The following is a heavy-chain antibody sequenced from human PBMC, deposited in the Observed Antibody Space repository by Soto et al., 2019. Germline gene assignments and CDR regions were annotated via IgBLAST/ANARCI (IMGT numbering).Heavy chain of an antibody. Sequence: PGGSLRLSCAASGFTFSDYYMSWIRQAPGKGLGWVSYISSSSSYTNYADSVKGRFTISRDNAKNSLYLQMNSLRAEDTAVYYCARSPGELDYGGNYGMDVWGQGTTVTVSS. CDR1: GFTFSDYY. V-gene: IGHV3-11*06. J-gene: IGHJ6*02. D-gene: IGHD4-17*01. CDR3: ARSPGELDYGGNYGMDV. CDR2: ISSSSSYT.